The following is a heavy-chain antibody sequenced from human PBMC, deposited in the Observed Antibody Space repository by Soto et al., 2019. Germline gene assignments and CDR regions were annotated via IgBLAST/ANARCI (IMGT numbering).Heavy chain of an antibody. CDR3: ARIRRFWSGYYYYYYYMDV. V-gene: IGHV1-8*01. CDR1: GYTFTSYD. D-gene: IGHD3-3*01. Sequence: ASVKVSCKASGYTFTSYDINWVRQATGRGLEWMGWMNPNSGNTGYAQKFQGRVTMTRNTSISTAYMELSSLRSEDTAVYYCARIRRFWSGYYYYYYYMDVWGKGTTVTVSS. J-gene: IGHJ6*03. CDR2: MNPNSGNT.